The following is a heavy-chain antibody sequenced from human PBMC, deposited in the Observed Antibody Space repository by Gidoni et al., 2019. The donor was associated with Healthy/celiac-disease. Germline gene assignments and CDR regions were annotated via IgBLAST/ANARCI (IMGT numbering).Heavy chain of an antibody. CDR2: IYWDDDK. V-gene: IGHV2-5*02. CDR3: AHRRLLRDSTIF. J-gene: IGHJ4*02. CDR1: GFSLSTSGVG. D-gene: IGHD2-21*01. Sequence: QITLKESGPPLVNPTQTLTLTCTFSGFSLSTSGVGVGWIRQPPGKALEWLALIYWDDDKRYSPSLKSRLTSTKETSKNQVVLTMTNMDPVDTATYYCAHRRLLRDSTIFWGKGTLVTVSS.